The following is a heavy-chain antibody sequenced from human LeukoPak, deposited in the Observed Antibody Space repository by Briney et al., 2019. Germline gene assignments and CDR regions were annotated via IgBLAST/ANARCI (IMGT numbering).Heavy chain of an antibody. V-gene: IGHV3-48*03. Sequence: GGSLRLSCAASGFTFSSYEMNWVRQAPGKGLEWVSYISSSGSTIYYAVSVKGRFTISRDNAKNSLYLQMNSLRAEDTAVYYCASGPTVAVVYWGQGTLVTVSS. D-gene: IGHD6-19*01. J-gene: IGHJ4*02. CDR3: ASGPTVAVVY. CDR1: GFTFSSYE. CDR2: ISSSGSTI.